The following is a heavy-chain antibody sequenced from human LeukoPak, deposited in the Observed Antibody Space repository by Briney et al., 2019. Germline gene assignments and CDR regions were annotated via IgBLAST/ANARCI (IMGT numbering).Heavy chain of an antibody. Sequence: GGSLRLSCAASGFTFSSYDMSWVRQAPGKGLEWLSSINDSGGSTYYADSVTGRFTLSRDNSKTTLYLQMNSLSAEDTAVSYCAKDPPNYYDSRCYDAFDIWGQETMATVSS. CDR3: AKDPPNYYDSRCYDAFDI. J-gene: IGHJ3*02. D-gene: IGHD3-22*01. V-gene: IGHV3-23*01. CDR1: GFTFSSYD. CDR2: INDSGGST.